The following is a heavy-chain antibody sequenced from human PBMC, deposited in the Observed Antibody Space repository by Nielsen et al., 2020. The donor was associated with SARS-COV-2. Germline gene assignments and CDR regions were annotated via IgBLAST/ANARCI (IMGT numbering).Heavy chain of an antibody. J-gene: IGHJ5*02. V-gene: IGHV3-21*01. CDR2: IGAGGDNI. CDR3: ARDCGVSCHWFNP. Sequence: GESLKISCAASGFTFSRHAMNWVRQAPGKGLEWVSIIGAGGDNIYYADSVKGRFTISRDNAKNSVYLQLNSLRAEDTAVYYCARDCGVSCHWFNPWGQGTLVTVSS. CDR1: GFTFSRHA. D-gene: IGHD2-2*01.